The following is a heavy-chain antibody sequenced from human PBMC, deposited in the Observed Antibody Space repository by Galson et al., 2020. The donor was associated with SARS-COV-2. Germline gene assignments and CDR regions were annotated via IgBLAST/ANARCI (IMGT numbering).Heavy chain of an antibody. CDR3: ARGDLGNDYFDY. CDR2: LYSEGSST. J-gene: IGHJ4*02. D-gene: IGHD3-16*01. Sequence: GGSLRLSCAVSGFTFSSYWMHWVRQAPGKGLVWVSRLYSEGSSTSYADSVKGRFTIAGDNAKNTLYLQINSLRAEDTAVYYCARGDLGNDYFDYWGQGTLVTVSS. V-gene: IGHV3-74*01. CDR1: GFTFSSYW.